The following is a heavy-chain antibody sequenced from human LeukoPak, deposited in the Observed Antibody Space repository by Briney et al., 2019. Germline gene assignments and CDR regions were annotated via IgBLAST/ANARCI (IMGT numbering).Heavy chain of an antibody. Sequence: SGGSLRLSCAASGFTFSSFGMHWVRQAPGKGLEWVAVIWYDGSNKYYADSVKGRFTISRDNAKNTLYLQMNRLRAEDTAVYYCAREGQTPSIRLYYFDSWGQGTLVTVSS. CDR3: AREGQTPSIRLYYFDS. CDR2: IWYDGSNK. J-gene: IGHJ4*02. D-gene: IGHD4/OR15-4a*01. V-gene: IGHV3-33*08. CDR1: GFTFSSFG.